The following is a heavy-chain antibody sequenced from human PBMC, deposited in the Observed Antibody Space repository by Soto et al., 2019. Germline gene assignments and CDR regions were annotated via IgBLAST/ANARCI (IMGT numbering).Heavy chain of an antibody. J-gene: IGHJ4*02. D-gene: IGHD3-22*01. CDR3: TRSDYDTSGYTDY. Sequence: QVHLMESGGGLVKPGGSLRLSCAASGFAFSAYHMSWIRQAPGKGLEWLSYISESGTTIYYADSVKGRFTISRDNAKNSLYLQMNSLRVEDTAVYYCTRSDYDTSGYTDYWGQGTLVTVSS. V-gene: IGHV3-11*01. CDR1: GFAFSAYH. CDR2: ISESGTTI.